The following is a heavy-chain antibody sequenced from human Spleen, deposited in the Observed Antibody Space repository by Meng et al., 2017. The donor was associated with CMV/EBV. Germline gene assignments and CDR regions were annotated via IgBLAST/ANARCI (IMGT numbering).Heavy chain of an antibody. V-gene: IGHV4-34*01. Sequence: CGVYGGSFSGYYWSWIRQPPGKGLEWIGEINHRGSTNYNPSLKSRVTLSVDTSKNQFSLELSSVTAADTAVYFCARVADYGGNCFDYWGPGTLVTVSS. CDR1: GGSFSGYY. CDR3: ARVADYGGNCFDY. J-gene: IGHJ4*02. CDR2: INHRGST. D-gene: IGHD4-23*01.